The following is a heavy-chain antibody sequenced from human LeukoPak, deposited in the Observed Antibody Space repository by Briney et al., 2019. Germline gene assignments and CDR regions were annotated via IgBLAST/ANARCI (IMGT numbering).Heavy chain of an antibody. V-gene: IGHV3-21*01. CDR1: GFTFSSYS. CDR2: ISSSSSYI. D-gene: IGHD1-26*01. CDR3: ARVDGGSYDY. Sequence: GGSLRLSCAASGFTFSSYSMNWVRQAPGKGLEWVSSISSSSSYIYYADTVKGRFTISRDNAKNSLYLQMNSLRTEDTAVYYCARVDGGSYDYWGQGTLVTVSS. J-gene: IGHJ4*02.